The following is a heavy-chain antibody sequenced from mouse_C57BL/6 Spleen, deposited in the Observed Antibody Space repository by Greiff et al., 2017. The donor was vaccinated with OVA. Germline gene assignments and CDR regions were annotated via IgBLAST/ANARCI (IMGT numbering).Heavy chain of an antibody. V-gene: IGHV1-18*01. CDR2: INPNNGGT. D-gene: IGHD4-1*01. J-gene: IGHJ1*03. CDR3: ARLGLRYFDV. Sequence: VQLQQSGPELVKPGASVKIPCKASGYTFTDYNMDWVKQSHGKSLEWIGDINPNNGGTIYNQKFKGKATLTVDKSSSTAYMELRSLTSEDTAVYYCARLGLRYFDVWGTGTTVTVSS. CDR1: GYTFTDYN.